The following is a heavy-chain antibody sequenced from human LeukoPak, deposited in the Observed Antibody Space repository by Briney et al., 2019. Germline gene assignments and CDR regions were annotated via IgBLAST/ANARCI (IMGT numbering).Heavy chain of an antibody. J-gene: IGHJ6*03. CDR1: GGTFSSYA. Sequence: ASVKVSCKASGGTFSSYAISWVRQAPGQGLEWMGGIIPIFGTANYAQKFQGRVTITADKSTSTAYMELSSLRSEDTAVYYCARARVQPPPAGYYYYYMDVWGKGTTVTVSS. CDR3: ARARVQPPPAGYYYYYMDV. CDR2: IIPIFGTA. D-gene: IGHD6-6*01. V-gene: IGHV1-69*06.